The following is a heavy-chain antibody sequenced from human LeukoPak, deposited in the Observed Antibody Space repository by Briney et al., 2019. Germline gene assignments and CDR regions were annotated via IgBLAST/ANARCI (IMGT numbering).Heavy chain of an antibody. V-gene: IGHV3-53*01. Sequence: GGSLRLSCAASGFTFSDYSMNWVRQAPGKGLEWVSVIYSGGFTHYADSVKGRFTISRDSSKNTLYLQMNSLRAEDTAVYYCARGLRWPYYFDYWGQGTLVTVSS. CDR3: ARGLRWPYYFDY. CDR1: GFTFSDYS. CDR2: IYSGGFT. J-gene: IGHJ4*02. D-gene: IGHD4-23*01.